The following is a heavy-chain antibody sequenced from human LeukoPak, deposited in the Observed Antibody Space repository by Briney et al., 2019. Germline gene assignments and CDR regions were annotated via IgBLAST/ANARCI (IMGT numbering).Heavy chain of an antibody. Sequence: GASVKVSCKASGYTFINYGINWVRQAPGQGLEWMGWINTYNGNTYYAQNLQGRVTMSADTSASTVYMELASLTFDDTAMYYCARGTFTMGWTLQNNWFDPWGQGTLVTVSS. CDR1: GYTFINYG. V-gene: IGHV1-18*01. J-gene: IGHJ5*02. D-gene: IGHD3-10*01. CDR2: INTYNGNT. CDR3: ARGTFTMGWTLQNNWFDP.